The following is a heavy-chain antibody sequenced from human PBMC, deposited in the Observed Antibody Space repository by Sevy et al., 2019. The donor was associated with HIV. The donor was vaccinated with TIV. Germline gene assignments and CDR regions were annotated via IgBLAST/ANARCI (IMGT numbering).Heavy chain of an antibody. D-gene: IGHD3-22*01. CDR2: IRSKDSGGAT. CDR1: GFTFGDYA. V-gene: IGHV3-49*03. CDR3: TRGYYYDRSGYFDY. J-gene: IGHJ4*02. Sequence: GGSLRLSCTGSGFTFGDYAMSWFRQAPGMGLEWVGFIRSKDSGGATEYAASVKGRFSILTDDSKSIADLQMNSLKTEDTAVYYCTRGYYYDRSGYFDYWGQGTLVTVSS.